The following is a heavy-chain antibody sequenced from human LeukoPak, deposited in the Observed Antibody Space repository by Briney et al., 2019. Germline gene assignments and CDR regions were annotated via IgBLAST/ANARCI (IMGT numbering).Heavy chain of an antibody. D-gene: IGHD4-17*01. CDR1: GYSISSGSY. CDR2: MFHSGET. Sequence: PSETLSLTCAVSGYSISSGSYWGWIRQPPGKGLEWIGNMFHSGETYHNPSLKSRVTISADTSKNQFSLKLTSVTAADTAVYYCAKVGAYGDYARHDYWGQGTLVTVSS. J-gene: IGHJ4*02. V-gene: IGHV4-38-2*01. CDR3: AKVGAYGDYARHDY.